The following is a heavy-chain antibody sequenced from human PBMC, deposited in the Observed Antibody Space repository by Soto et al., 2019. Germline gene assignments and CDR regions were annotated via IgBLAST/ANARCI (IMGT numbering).Heavy chain of an antibody. V-gene: IGHV1-18*04. J-gene: IGHJ3*02. D-gene: IGHD6-19*01. CDR2: ISAYNGNT. Sequence: ASVKVSCKASGYTFTGYYMDWVRQAPGQGLEWMGWISAYNGNTNYAQKLQGRVTMTTDTSTSTAYMELRSLRSDDTAVYYCARESQWLARTFDIWGQGTMVTVSS. CDR1: GYTFTGYY. CDR3: ARESQWLARTFDI.